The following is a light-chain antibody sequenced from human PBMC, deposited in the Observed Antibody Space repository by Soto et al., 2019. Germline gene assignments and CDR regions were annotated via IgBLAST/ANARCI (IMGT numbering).Light chain of an antibody. CDR1: QSVISRF. CDR2: GTS. Sequence: EIVLTQSPGTLSLSPGERATLSCRASQSVISRFLAWYQQKSGQAPRLLIYGTSIRAAGIPERFSGSGSGTDFTLTISRLEPEDFAVYYCLQYDSSRTFGQGTKVEMK. J-gene: IGKJ1*01. V-gene: IGKV3-20*01. CDR3: LQYDSSRT.